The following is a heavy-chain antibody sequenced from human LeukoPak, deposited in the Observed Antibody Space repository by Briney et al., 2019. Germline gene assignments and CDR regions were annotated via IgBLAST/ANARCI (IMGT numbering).Heavy chain of an antibody. J-gene: IGHJ3*02. CDR3: ARDLVTVTKGFDI. CDR2: ISYIGST. V-gene: IGHV4-59*11. Sequence: SETLSLTCAVSDDSFSSHHWTWIRQPPGKGLEGIGYISYIGSTNYNPSLKGRVTISIDTSKNHFSLKLSSVTAADTAVYYCARDLVTVTKGFDIWGQRTMVSVSS. CDR1: DDSFSSHH. D-gene: IGHD4-17*01.